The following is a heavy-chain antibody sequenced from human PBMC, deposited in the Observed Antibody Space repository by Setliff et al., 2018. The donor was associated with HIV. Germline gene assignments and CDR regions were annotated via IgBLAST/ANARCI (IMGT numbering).Heavy chain of an antibody. CDR3: ARGGQYSGNYLPRDYYMDV. D-gene: IGHD1-26*01. Sequence: ASVKVSCKASGYTFTNFYIHWVRQAPGQGLAWLGMINPSGGSTTYEQKFKGRVTMTSDTSTSTVYMDLSSLGSEDTAVYYCARGGQYSGNYLPRDYYMDVWGKGTTVTVSS. CDR2: INPSGGST. CDR1: GYTFTNFY. J-gene: IGHJ6*03. V-gene: IGHV1-46*01.